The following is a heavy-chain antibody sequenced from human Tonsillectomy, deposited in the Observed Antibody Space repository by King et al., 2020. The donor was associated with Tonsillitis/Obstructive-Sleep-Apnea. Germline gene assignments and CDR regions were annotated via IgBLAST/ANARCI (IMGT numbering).Heavy chain of an antibody. J-gene: IGHJ6*03. CDR1: GFTFEDYA. CDR2: ISWNSDNI. Sequence: VQLVESGGGLVQPGRSLRLSCAGSGFTFEDYAMHWVRQAPGKGLEWVSGISWNSDNIGYADSVKGRFTISRDNAKNSLHLQMNSLRGEDTALYAKGPELELFLDVRHFYMDVWGNGTTVTVSS. CDR3: GPELELFLDVRHFYMDV. V-gene: IGHV3-9*01. D-gene: IGHD1-7*01.